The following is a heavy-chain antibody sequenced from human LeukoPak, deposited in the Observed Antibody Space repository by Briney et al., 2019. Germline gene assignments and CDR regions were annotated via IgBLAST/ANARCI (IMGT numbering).Heavy chain of an antibody. CDR1: GGSISSGDYY. CDR2: IYYSGST. CDR3: ARGSVVVAAISGWFDP. D-gene: IGHD2-15*01. J-gene: IGHJ5*02. V-gene: IGHV4-30-4*01. Sequence: SETLSLTCTVPGGSISSGDYYWSWVRQPPGEGLEWIGYIYYSGSTYYNPSLKSRVTISVDTSKNQFSLKLNSVTAADTAVYYCARGSVVVAAISGWFDPWGQGTLVTASS.